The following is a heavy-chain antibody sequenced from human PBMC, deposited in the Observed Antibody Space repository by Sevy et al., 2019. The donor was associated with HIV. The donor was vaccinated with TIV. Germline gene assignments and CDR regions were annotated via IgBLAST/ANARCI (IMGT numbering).Heavy chain of an antibody. J-gene: IGHJ4*02. V-gene: IGHV3-49*04. Sequence: GGSLRLSCTASGFIFGEYAMTWVRQAPGKGLEWVAFLKSKPQGGTLDYAASVKGRFTISRDDSKSIAHLQMNDLKTEDTAIYYCTRWKGGHSIFEYWGPGALVTVSS. CDR1: GFIFGEYA. D-gene: IGHD1-1*01. CDR3: TRWKGGHSIFEY. CDR2: LKSKPQGGTL.